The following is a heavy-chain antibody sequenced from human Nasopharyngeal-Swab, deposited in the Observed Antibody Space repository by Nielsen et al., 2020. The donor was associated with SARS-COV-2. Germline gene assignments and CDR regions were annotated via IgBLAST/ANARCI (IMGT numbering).Heavy chain of an antibody. Sequence: WIRQPPGKGLEWMGEINHSGSTNYNPSLKSRVTISVDKSKNQFSLKLSSVTAADTAVYYCARATYYDYVWGSYRPGAFDIWGQGTMVTVSS. V-gene: IGHV4-34*01. CDR2: INHSGST. J-gene: IGHJ3*02. CDR3: ARATYYDYVWGSYRPGAFDI. D-gene: IGHD3-16*02.